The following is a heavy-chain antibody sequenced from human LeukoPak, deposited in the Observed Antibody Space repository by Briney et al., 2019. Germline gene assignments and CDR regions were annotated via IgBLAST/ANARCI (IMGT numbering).Heavy chain of an antibody. V-gene: IGHV3-15*01. CDR2: IKSKKFGETT. J-gene: IGHJ4*02. D-gene: IGHD5-18*01. CDR1: GFTFSSYA. CDR3: TASDTPSVDY. Sequence: GGSLRLSCAASGFTFSSYAMSWVRQAPGKGLEWVGRIKSKKFGETTDYAASVKGRFTISRDDSKNTLYLQMNSLRIEDTGVFYCTASDTPSVDYWGQGTLLTVSS.